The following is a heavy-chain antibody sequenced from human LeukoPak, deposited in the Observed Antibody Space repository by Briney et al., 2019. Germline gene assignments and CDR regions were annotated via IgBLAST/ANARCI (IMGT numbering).Heavy chain of an antibody. CDR1: GYSFTSYW. V-gene: IGHV5-51*01. J-gene: IGHJ6*04. CDR3: ARLAYYYDSSGYQLPDY. Sequence: GESLKISCKGSGYSFTSYWIGWVRQMPGKGLEWMGIIYPGDSDTRYSPSFQGQVTISADKSISAAYLQWSSLKASDTAMYYCARLAYYYDSSGYQLPDYWGKGTTVTISS. CDR2: IYPGDSDT. D-gene: IGHD3-22*01.